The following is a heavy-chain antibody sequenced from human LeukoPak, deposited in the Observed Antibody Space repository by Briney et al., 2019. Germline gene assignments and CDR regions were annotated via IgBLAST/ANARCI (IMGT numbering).Heavy chain of an antibody. Sequence: PGGSLRLSCAASGFIFSDYYMSWIRQAPGKGLEWLSFISSGGSTIYYADSVKGRFTISRDNAKNTLYLQMNSLTTEDMALYYCAKDRVAATLGGFDYWGQGTLVTVSS. D-gene: IGHD2-15*01. V-gene: IGHV3-11*01. CDR2: ISSGGSTI. CDR3: AKDRVAATLGGFDY. J-gene: IGHJ4*02. CDR1: GFIFSDYY.